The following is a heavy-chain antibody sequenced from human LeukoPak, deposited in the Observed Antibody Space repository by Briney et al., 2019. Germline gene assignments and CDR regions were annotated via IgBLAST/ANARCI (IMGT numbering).Heavy chain of an antibody. J-gene: IGHJ4*02. CDR2: ISGSGGST. CDR3: ANDKQWLITYYFDY. V-gene: IGHV3-23*01. Sequence: GGSLRLSCAASGFTFSSYAMSWVRQAPGKGLEWVSAISGSGGSTYYADSVKGRFTISRDNSKNTLYLQMNSLRAEDTAVYYCANDKQWLITYYFDYWAREPWSPSPQ. D-gene: IGHD6-19*01. CDR1: GFTFSSYA.